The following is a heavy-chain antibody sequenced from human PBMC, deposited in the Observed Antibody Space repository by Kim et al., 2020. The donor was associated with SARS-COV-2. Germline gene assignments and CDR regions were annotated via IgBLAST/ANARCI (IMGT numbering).Heavy chain of an antibody. J-gene: IGHJ4*01. Sequence: ASVKVSCKASAYTFTSNYMHWVRQAPGQGLEWMGGINPATGNTNPAQKFRGRVTMTRDTSTSTAYMELSSLSSEDTAVYHCAREGDSAGKHFDYWGHGTL. CDR3: AREGDSAGKHFDY. D-gene: IGHD2-15*01. CDR2: INPATGNT. CDR1: AYTFTSNY. V-gene: IGHV1-46*03.